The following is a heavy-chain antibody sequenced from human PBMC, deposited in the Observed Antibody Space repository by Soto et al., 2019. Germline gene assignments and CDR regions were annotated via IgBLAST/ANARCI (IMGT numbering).Heavy chain of an antibody. CDR1: GESISNYY. Sequence: QVQLQESGPGLVKPSETLSLTCTVSGESISNYYWSWIRQPPGKGLEWIGYIYKSGTSYNPSLKSRVTISVDTSTNQISLKLNSVTAADTAVYYCARRGFFDFWGQGILVTASS. V-gene: IGHV4-59*08. CDR3: ARRGFFDF. CDR2: IYKSGT. J-gene: IGHJ4*02. D-gene: IGHD1-26*01.